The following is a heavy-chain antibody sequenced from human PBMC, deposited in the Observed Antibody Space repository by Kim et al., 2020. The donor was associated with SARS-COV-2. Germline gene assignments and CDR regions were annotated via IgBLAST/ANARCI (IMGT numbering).Heavy chain of an antibody. J-gene: IGHJ4*02. V-gene: IGHV4-59*08. D-gene: IGHD6-13*01. CDR1: GGSISSYY. Sequence: SETLSLTCTVSGGSISSYYWSWIRQPPGKGLEWIGYIYYSGSTNYNPSLKSRVTISVDTSKNQFSLKLSSVTAADTAVYYCARHLREGIAAAGTLDYWGQGTLVTVSS. CDR2: IYYSGST. CDR3: ARHLREGIAAAGTLDY.